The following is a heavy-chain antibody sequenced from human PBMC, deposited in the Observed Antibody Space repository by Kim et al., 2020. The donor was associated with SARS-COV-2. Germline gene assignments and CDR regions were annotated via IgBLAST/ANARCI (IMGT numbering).Heavy chain of an antibody. CDR3: ARDMVRGDYNWFDP. D-gene: IGHD3-10*01. CDR2: IYYSGST. J-gene: IGHJ5*02. CDR1: GGSISSGGYY. Sequence: SETLSLTCTVSGGSISSGGYYWSWIRQHPGKGLEWIGYIYYSGSTYYNPSLKSRVTISVDTSKNQFSLKLSSVTAADTAVYYCARDMVRGDYNWFDPWGQGTLVTVYS. V-gene: IGHV4-31*03.